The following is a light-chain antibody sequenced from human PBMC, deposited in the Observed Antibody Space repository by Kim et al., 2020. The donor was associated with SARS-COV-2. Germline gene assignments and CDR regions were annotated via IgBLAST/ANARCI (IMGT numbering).Light chain of an antibody. J-gene: IGKJ4*01. CDR2: DAS. CDR3: QQYNSYPLT. CDR1: QSISNW. V-gene: IGKV1-5*01. Sequence: DIQMTQSPSTLSASVGDRVTITCRASQSISNWLAWYQQKPGKAPKLLIYDASSLGSGVTSRISGSGSGTEFTLAISSLQSDDFATYYCQQYNSYPLTFGGGTKVDIK.